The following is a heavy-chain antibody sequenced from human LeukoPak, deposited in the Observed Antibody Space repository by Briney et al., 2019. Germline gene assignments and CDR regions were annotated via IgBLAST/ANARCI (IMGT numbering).Heavy chain of an antibody. V-gene: IGHV3-7*01. CDR1: GFTFSSYA. Sequence: GGSLRLSCAASGFTFSSYAMGWVRQAPGKGLEWVANIKQDGSEKYYVDSVKGRFTISRDNAKNSLYLQMNSLRAEDTAVYYCARDGGSAMPFDYWGQGTLVTVSS. J-gene: IGHJ4*02. CDR2: IKQDGSEK. D-gene: IGHD2-2*01. CDR3: ARDGGSAMPFDY.